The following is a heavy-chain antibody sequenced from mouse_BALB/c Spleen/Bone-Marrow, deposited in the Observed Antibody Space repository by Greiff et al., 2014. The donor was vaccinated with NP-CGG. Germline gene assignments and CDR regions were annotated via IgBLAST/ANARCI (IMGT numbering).Heavy chain of an antibody. D-gene: IGHD1-1*01. CDR1: GFTFSNSY. CDR3: ARPLCGSSFAWFAY. CDR2: IIGGTGGT. Sequence: VQLQQSGGEVVKPGTSVRLSRKTSGFTFSNSYISWLKLKPGQSLEWIAWIIGGTGGTTYNQKFTGKAQLTVDTSSNTAYIQLSSLTTEDSAIYYCARPLCGSSFAWFAYWGQGTLVTVSA. V-gene: IGHV1-54*02. J-gene: IGHJ3*01.